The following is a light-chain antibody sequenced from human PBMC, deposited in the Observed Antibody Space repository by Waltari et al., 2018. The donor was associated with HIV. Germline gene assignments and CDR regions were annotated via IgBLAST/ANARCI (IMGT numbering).Light chain of an antibody. CDR1: GSDIGTYNY. Sequence: QSALTQPPSASGSPGQSVTISCTGTGSDIGTYNYVSWYQQHPGKAPTLMIYEVNKRPSGVPGRFSGAKSGSVASRTVSGLQDDDEADYYCSSYAGRDSRVVFGGGTKLTVL. CDR2: EVN. J-gene: IGLJ2*01. CDR3: SSYAGRDSRVV. V-gene: IGLV2-8*01.